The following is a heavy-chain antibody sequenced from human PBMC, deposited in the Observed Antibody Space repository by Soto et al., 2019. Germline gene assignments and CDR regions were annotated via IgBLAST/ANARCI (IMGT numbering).Heavy chain of an antibody. D-gene: IGHD5-12*01. CDR2: ISAYNGKT. Sequence: QVQLVQSGGEVKKPGASVKLSCTASGYTFTSYGISWVRQAPGQGLEWMGWISAYNGKTNYAQNVQGRVTMTTDTSTGTAYMDLRSLRSDDTAVYYCARGGDVNDYHGMDVWGQGTTVTVSS. V-gene: IGHV1-18*01. J-gene: IGHJ6*02. CDR3: ARGGDVNDYHGMDV. CDR1: GYTFTSYG.